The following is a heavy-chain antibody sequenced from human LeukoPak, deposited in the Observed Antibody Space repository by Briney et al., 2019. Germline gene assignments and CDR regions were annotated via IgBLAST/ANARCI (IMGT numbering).Heavy chain of an antibody. J-gene: IGHJ4*02. D-gene: IGHD2-2*01. CDR2: MNPNSGGK. CDR1: GYTFTSYY. Sequence: ASVKVSCKASGYTFTSYYMNWVGQAPGQGGEWRGWMNPNSGGKNNAKKFQGRVTITRHTSISTAYMALSRLRSDDSAVYYCARAEDIVVHAWFDYWGQGTLVTVSS. CDR3: ARAEDIVVHAWFDY. V-gene: IGHV1-2*02.